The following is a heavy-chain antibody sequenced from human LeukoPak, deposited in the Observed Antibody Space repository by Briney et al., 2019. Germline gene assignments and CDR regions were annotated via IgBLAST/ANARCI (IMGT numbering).Heavy chain of an antibody. CDR1: GFTVSSNY. CDR2: IYSGDTT. Sequence: PGGSLRLSCAASGFTVSSNYMSWVRQAPGKGLEWVAVIYSGDTTYYADSVKGRFTISRDNSKNTLYLQMNILRGEDTAVYYCARDSSGLSYFDYWGQGTLVTVSS. V-gene: IGHV3-66*01. D-gene: IGHD3-22*01. J-gene: IGHJ4*02. CDR3: ARDSSGLSYFDY.